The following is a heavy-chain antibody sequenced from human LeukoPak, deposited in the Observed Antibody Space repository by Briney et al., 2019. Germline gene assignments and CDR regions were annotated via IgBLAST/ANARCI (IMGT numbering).Heavy chain of an antibody. D-gene: IGHD6-13*01. CDR2: IYHTGGT. J-gene: IGHJ6*03. CDR3: ARGGSSQGSTPKQYFYYMNV. Sequence: TSETLSHTCAVSNGSIGYYYWSWLRQPPGKGLEWIGYIYHTGGTNYNPSLKSRLTISLDMSRNQLSLRLTSVTAAGTAVYYCARGGSSQGSTPKQYFYYMNVWGRGTTVSVSS. CDR1: NGSIGYYY. V-gene: IGHV4-59*01.